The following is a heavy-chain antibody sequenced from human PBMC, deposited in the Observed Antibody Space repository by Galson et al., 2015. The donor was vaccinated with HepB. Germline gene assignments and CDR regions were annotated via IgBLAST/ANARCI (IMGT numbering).Heavy chain of an antibody. CDR2: MSDNGDNT. Sequence: APGKGLEWVSGMSDNGDNTFYADPVKGRFTISRDISKNTVYLQMNSLRVEDTAVYYCATRSGASGWYSYFQHWGQGTLVTVSS. D-gene: IGHD6-19*01. CDR3: ATRSGASGWYSYFQH. J-gene: IGHJ1*01. V-gene: IGHV3-23*01.